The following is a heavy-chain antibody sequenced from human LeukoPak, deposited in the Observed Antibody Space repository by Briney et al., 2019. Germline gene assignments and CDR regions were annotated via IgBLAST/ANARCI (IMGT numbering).Heavy chain of an antibody. CDR1: GGSISSYY. V-gene: IGHV4-59*12. Sequence: SETLSLTCTVSGGSISSYYWSWIRQPPGKGLEWIGYIYYGGSTNYNPSLKSRVTISVDTSKNQFSLKLSSVTAADTAVYYCARVSCSSTSCPKRDAFDVWGQGAMVTISS. CDR2: IYYGGST. D-gene: IGHD2-2*01. CDR3: ARVSCSSTSCPKRDAFDV. J-gene: IGHJ3*01.